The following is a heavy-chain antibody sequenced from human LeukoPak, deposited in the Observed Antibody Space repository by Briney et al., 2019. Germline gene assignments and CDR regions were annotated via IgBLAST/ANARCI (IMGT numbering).Heavy chain of an antibody. CDR3: ARVAASDELDY. Sequence: PGRSLRLSCAASGFTFRSHGMHWVRQAPGKGLEWVAVIWYDGSSEYYADSVKGRFTISRDDSKNTLYLQMNSLRADDTAVYYCARVAASDELDYWGQGTLVTVSS. CDR2: IWYDGSSE. J-gene: IGHJ4*02. CDR1: GFTFRSHG. D-gene: IGHD1-26*01. V-gene: IGHV3-33*01.